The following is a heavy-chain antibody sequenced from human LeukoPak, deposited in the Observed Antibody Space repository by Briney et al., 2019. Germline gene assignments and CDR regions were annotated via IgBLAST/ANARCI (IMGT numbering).Heavy chain of an antibody. CDR3: ARGPPLFDP. CDR2: IDISSSST. CDR1: GFIYDSYT. V-gene: IGHV3-48*04. J-gene: IGHJ5*02. Sequence: GGSLRLSCATSGFIYDSYTMNWVRQAPGKGLEWISYIDISSSSTYYADSVKGRFTISRDNAKNSLYLQMSGLRAEDTALYYCARGPPLFDPWGQGTLVTVSS.